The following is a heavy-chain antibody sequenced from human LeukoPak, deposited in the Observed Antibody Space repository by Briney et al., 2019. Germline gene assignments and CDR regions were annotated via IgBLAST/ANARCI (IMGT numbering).Heavy chain of an antibody. CDR2: IYSGGST. CDR3: ARDRGDY. D-gene: IGHD3-16*01. J-gene: IGHJ4*02. Sequence: PGGSLRLSCAASGFTFSSYGMHWVRQAPGKGLGWVSVIYSGGSTYYADSVKGRFTISRDNSNSTLYLQMNSLRAEDTAVYYCARDRGDYWGQGTLVTVSS. CDR1: GFTFSSYG. V-gene: IGHV3-53*01.